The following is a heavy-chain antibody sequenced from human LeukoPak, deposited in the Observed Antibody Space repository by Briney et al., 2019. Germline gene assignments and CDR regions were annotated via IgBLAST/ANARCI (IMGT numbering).Heavy chain of an antibody. CDR3: ARRGYYDSSGYYDY. D-gene: IGHD3-22*01. J-gene: IGHJ4*02. CDR1: GGSISSYY. Sequence: SETLSLTCTVSGGSISSYYWSWIRQPPGKGLEWIGYIHYSGSTNYNPSLKSRVTISVDTSKNQFSLKLSSVTAADTAVYYCARRGYYDSSGYYDYWGQGTLVTVSS. CDR2: IHYSGST. V-gene: IGHV4-59*01.